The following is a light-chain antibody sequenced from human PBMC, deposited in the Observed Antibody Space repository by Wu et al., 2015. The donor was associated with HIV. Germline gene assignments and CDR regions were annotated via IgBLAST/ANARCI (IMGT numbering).Light chain of an antibody. CDR3: QQYGSSPPVT. CDR2: GAS. J-gene: IGKJ5*01. V-gene: IGKV3-20*01. CDR1: QSVTNSY. Sequence: EIVLTQSPGTLSLSPGERATLSCRASQSVTNSYLAWYQQKPGQAPSLLIYGASSRATGIPDRFSGSGSGTDFTLTISRLEPEDFAVYYCQQYGSSPPVTFGQGHDWRI.